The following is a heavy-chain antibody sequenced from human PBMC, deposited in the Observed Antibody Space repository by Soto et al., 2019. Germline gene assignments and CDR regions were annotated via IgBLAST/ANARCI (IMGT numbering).Heavy chain of an antibody. V-gene: IGHV4-59*01. CDR2: IEYSGRT. Sequence: QVQLQESGPGLVKVSETLSLTCAVSGGSIRDYYWSWIRQAPGKGLEWVADIEYSGRTNYNPSLKSRLTISVDTSNSQFSLKLRSVTAADTAVYYGAREIRSVGVTGWFDPWGQGTQVTVSS. CDR1: GGSIRDYY. D-gene: IGHD1-26*01. J-gene: IGHJ5*02. CDR3: AREIRSVGVTGWFDP.